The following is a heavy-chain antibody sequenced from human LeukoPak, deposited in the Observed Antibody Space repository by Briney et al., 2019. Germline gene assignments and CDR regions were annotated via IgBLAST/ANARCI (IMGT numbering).Heavy chain of an antibody. CDR1: FGSISNYY. Sequence: SETLSLTCTESFGSISNYYWSWIRQPPGKGLEWIGYITYSGYTDSRPSLKTRVTMSIDTSGTQLTLKLSSVTAADTAVYYCARHIDGTTRDHWGQGTLVTVSS. CDR2: ITYSGYT. CDR3: ARHIDGTTRDH. V-gene: IGHV4-59*08. J-gene: IGHJ4*02. D-gene: IGHD1-1*01.